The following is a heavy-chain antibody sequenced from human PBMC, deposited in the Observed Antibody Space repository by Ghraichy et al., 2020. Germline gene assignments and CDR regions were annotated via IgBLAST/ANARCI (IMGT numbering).Heavy chain of an antibody. Sequence: GESLRLSCAASGFTFSSYAMSWVRQAPGKGLEWVSAISGSGGSTYYADSVKGRFTISRDNSKNTLYLQMNSLRAEDTAVYYCAKDTRGQNYYYYYMDVWGKGTTVTVSS. J-gene: IGHJ6*03. D-gene: IGHD6-25*01. CDR3: AKDTRGQNYYYYYMDV. CDR2: ISGSGGST. V-gene: IGHV3-23*01. CDR1: GFTFSSYA.